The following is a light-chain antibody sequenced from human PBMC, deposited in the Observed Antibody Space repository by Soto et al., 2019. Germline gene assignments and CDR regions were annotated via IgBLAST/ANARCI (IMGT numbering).Light chain of an antibody. CDR3: SSYTSSSPWV. CDR2: EVS. J-gene: IGLJ3*02. V-gene: IGLV2-14*01. Sequence: QSALTQPASVSGSPGQSITISCTGSSSDVGGYNHVSWYQQHPGKAPKLMIYEVSNRPSGVSNRFSGSKSGNTASLTISGLQAEDEADYYCSSYTSSSPWVFGGGTKVTVL. CDR1: SSDVGGYNH.